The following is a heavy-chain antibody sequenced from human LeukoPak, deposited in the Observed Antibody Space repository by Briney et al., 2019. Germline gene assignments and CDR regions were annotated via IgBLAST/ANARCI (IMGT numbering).Heavy chain of an antibody. CDR2: ISSSSSYI. D-gene: IGHD4-17*01. CDR1: GFTFSSYS. J-gene: IGHJ4*02. CDR3: ARSPNYGDYGDYFDY. V-gene: IGHV3-21*01. Sequence: PGGSLRLSCAASGFTFSSYSMNWVRQAPGKGLEWVSSISSSSSYIYYADSVKGRFTISRDNAKNSLYLQMNSLRAEDTAVYYCARSPNYGDYGDYFDYWGQGTLVTVSS.